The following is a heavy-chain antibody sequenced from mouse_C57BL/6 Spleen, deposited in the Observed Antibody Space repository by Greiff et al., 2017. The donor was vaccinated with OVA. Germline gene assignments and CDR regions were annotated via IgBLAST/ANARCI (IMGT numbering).Heavy chain of an antibody. V-gene: IGHV1-15*01. Sequence: VQLQQSGAELVRPGASVTLSCKASGYTFTDYEMHWVKQTPVHGLEWIGAIDPETGGTAYNQKFKGKAILTADKASSTAYMELRSLTSEDSAVYYCTRRASYCGSSPGWYFDVWGTGTTVTVSS. D-gene: IGHD1-1*01. CDR2: IDPETGGT. J-gene: IGHJ1*03. CDR3: TRRASYCGSSPGWYFDV. CDR1: GYTFTDYE.